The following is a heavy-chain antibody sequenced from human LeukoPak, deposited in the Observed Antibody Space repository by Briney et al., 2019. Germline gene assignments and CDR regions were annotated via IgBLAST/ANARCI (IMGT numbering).Heavy chain of an antibody. J-gene: IGHJ4*02. CDR2: INPSGGST. V-gene: IGHV1-46*01. Sequence: ASVKVSCKASGYTFTSYYMHWVRQAPGQGLEWMGIINPSGGSTSYAQKFQGRVTMTRDMSTSTVYMELSSLRAEDTAVYYCAKDIGRSRILTGYYNTKAYFDYWGQGTLVTVSS. CDR3: AKDIGRSRILTGYYNTKAYFDY. CDR1: GYTFTSYY. D-gene: IGHD3-9*01.